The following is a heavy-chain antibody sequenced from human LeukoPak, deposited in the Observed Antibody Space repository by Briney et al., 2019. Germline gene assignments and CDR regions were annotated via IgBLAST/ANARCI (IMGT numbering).Heavy chain of an antibody. CDR2: ISSNGGST. CDR3: ARQYCSGDSCYSDY. V-gene: IGHV3-64*01. Sequence: LRLSCAASGFTFSRYAMHWVRQAPGKGLEHVSAISSNGGSTYYANSVKARFTISRDNSKNTLYLQMGSLRADDMAVYYCARQYCSGDSCYSDYWGQGTLVTVSS. CDR1: GFTFSRYA. J-gene: IGHJ4*02. D-gene: IGHD2-15*01.